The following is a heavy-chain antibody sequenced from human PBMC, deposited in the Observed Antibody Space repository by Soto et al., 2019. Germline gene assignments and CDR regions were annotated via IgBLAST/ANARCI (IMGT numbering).Heavy chain of an antibody. CDR1: GGTFSSYA. V-gene: IGHV1-69*13. Sequence: SVKVSCKASGGTFSSYAISWVRQAPGQGLEWMGGIIPIFGTANYAQKFQGRVTITADESTSTAYMELSSLRSEDTAVYYCARDRRDYVAYWYFDLWGRGTLVTVSS. J-gene: IGHJ2*01. CDR3: ARDRRDYVAYWYFDL. CDR2: IIPIFGTA. D-gene: IGHD4-17*01.